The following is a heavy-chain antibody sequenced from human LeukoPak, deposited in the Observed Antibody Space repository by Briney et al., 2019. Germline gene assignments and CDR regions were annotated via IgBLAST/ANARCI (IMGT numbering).Heavy chain of an antibody. V-gene: IGHV4-34*01. D-gene: IGHD6-19*01. J-gene: IGHJ4*02. Sequence: PSETLSLTCTVSGGSISSYYWSWIRQPPGKGLEWIGEINHSGSTNYNPSLKSRVTISVDTSKNQFSLKLSSVTAADTAVYYCARRGPVAGNVGLIYFDYWGQGTLVTVSS. CDR3: ARRGPVAGNVGLIYFDY. CDR2: INHSGST. CDR1: GGSISSYY.